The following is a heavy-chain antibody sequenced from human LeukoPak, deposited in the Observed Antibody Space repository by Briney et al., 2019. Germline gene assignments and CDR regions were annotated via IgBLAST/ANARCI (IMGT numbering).Heavy chain of an antibody. J-gene: IGHJ5*02. D-gene: IGHD2-15*01. V-gene: IGHV1-2*02. CDR1: GYTFTGYY. CDR3: ARRRSASSGGLTLAYNWFDP. CDR2: INPNSGGT. Sequence: ASVKVSCKASGYTFTGYYMHWVRQAPGQGLEWMGWINPNSGGTNYAQKFQGRVTMTRDTSISTAYMELSRLRSDDTAVYYCARRRSASSGGLTLAYNWFDPWGQGTLVTVSS.